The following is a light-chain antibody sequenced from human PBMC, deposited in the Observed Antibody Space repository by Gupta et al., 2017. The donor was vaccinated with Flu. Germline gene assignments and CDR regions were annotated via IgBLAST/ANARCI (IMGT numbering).Light chain of an antibody. V-gene: IGKV1-5*03. CDR1: QSISSL. J-gene: IGKJ4*01. Sequence: GDRLTITCRASQSISSLLAWYQQKPGKAPKLLIYKPSSLESGVPSRFSGSGSGTDFTLTISSLLPDDFATYYCQQYNSYPLTFGGGTKVEIK. CDR2: KPS. CDR3: QQYNSYPLT.